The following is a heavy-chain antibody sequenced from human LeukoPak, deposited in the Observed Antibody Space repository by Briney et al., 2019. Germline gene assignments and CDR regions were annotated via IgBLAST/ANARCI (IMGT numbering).Heavy chain of an antibody. D-gene: IGHD6-6*01. CDR2: IIPIFGTA. CDR3: ARGLGPIAMFDP. CDR1: GGTFSSYA. Sequence: GASVKVSCKASGGTFSSYAMSWVRQAPGQGLEWMGGIIPIFGTANYAQKFQGRVTITADESTSTAYMELSSLRSEDTAVFYCARGLGPIAMFDPWGQGTLVTVSS. J-gene: IGHJ5*02. V-gene: IGHV1-69*13.